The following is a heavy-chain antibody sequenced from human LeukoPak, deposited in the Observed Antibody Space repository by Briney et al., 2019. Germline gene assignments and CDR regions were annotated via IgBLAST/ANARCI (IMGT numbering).Heavy chain of an antibody. CDR2: ISTSSSII. V-gene: IGHV3-48*04. CDR1: GFTFSSYS. D-gene: IGHD1-26*01. CDR3: TSYRYSGSYGIDY. J-gene: IGHJ4*02. Sequence: HPGGSLRLSCAASGFTFSSYSMNWVRQAPGKGLEWVSYISTSSSIIYYADSVTGRFTISRDNAKNSLYLQMNSLRAEDTAVYYCTSYRYSGSYGIDYWGQGTLVTVSS.